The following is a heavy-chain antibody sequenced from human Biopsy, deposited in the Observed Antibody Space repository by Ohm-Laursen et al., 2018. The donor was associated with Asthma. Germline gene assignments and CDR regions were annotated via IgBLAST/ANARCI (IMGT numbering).Heavy chain of an antibody. J-gene: IGHJ6*02. D-gene: IGHD5-12*01. CDR1: GYTFINYA. V-gene: IGHV1-69*13. CDR3: ARGYSGSDRIVYYYSGLEV. Sequence: SVKVSCKASGYTFINYAIHWVRQAPGQRLEWMGGLIPVLGTPDHAQMFGGRVTITADESTSTAYMELSSLSSEDTAVYYCARGYSGSDRIVYYYSGLEVWGQGTTVTVSS. CDR2: LIPVLGTP.